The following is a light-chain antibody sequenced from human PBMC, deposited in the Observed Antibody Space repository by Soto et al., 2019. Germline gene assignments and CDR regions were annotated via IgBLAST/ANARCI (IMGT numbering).Light chain of an antibody. Sequence: QSVLTQPPSVSLAPGQRVTISCTGSSSNIGAGYDVHWYQQLPGTAPKLLIYVNSNRPSGVPDRFSGSKSGTSASLAITGLQPEDEADYYCQSFDNSLSGPYVFGTGTKVT. CDR2: VNS. CDR3: QSFDNSLSGPYV. V-gene: IGLV1-40*01. J-gene: IGLJ1*01. CDR1: SSNIGAGYD.